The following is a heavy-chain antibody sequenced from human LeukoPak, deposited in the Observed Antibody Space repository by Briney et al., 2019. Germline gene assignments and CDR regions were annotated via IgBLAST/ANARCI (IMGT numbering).Heavy chain of an antibody. V-gene: IGHV3-9*01. J-gene: IGHJ6*03. Sequence: GGSLRLSCAASGFTFDDYAMHWVRQAPGKGLEWVSGISWNSGSIGYADSVKGRFTISRDNAKNSLYLQMNSLRAEDTALYYCAKDFIEQQLSPTTYYYYYYMDVWGKGTTVTVSS. CDR3: AKDFIEQQLSPTTYYYYYYMDV. CDR2: ISWNSGSI. CDR1: GFTFDDYA. D-gene: IGHD6-13*01.